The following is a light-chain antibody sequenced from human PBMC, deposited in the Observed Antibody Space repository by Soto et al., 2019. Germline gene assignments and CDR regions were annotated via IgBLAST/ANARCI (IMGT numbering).Light chain of an antibody. CDR2: DDS. CDR3: QVWDDSRDHYV. J-gene: IGLJ1*01. Sequence: SYELTQPPSVSVAPGQTARIACGGNNIGSKNVHWYQQKPGQAPVLVVYDDSDRPSGIPERFSGSNSESTATLTISRVEAGDEADYYCQVWDDSRDHYVFGTGTKVTVL. CDR1: NIGSKN. V-gene: IGLV3-21*02.